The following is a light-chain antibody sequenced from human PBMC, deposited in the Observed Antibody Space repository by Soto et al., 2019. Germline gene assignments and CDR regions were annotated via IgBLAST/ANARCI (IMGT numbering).Light chain of an antibody. V-gene: IGLV1-44*01. CDR2: SNN. J-gene: IGLJ2*01. CDR3: AGWDDSLSGVV. CDR1: RSNIGSHT. Sequence: QSVLTQPPSASGTPGQRVTISCSGSRSNIGSHTTNWYQQIPGTAPKLLIYSNNQRPSGVPDRFSGSKSGTSASLAISGLRSEDEADYYCAGWDDSLSGVVFGGGAKRTVL.